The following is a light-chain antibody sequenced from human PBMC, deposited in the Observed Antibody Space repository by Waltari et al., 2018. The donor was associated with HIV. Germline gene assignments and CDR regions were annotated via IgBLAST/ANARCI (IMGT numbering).Light chain of an antibody. CDR1: SLAAQY. V-gene: IGLV3-25*03. CDR2: KDT. Sequence: SYELTQPPSISVSPGQTARITCSGESLAAQYVYWYQQKPGQAPLLVMYKDTERPSGITERFFGSTSGTTVTLTIDGVQAEDEADYYCQSADNSDTYYVFGSGTKVTVL. CDR3: QSADNSDTYYV. J-gene: IGLJ1*01.